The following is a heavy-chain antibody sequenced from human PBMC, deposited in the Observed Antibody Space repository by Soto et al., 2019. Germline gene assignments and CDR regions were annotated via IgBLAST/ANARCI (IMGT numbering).Heavy chain of an antibody. D-gene: IGHD2-8*01. CDR1: GGSISGGVHS. V-gene: IGHV4-30-4*01. CDR3: AREIMPLTNDWYFDL. J-gene: IGHJ2*01. CDR2: IFDSGSN. Sequence: QVQLQESGPGLVKPSETLSLTCTVSGGSISGGVHSWSWIRQPPGKGLEWIGHIFDSGSNYYNPSLKSRRTISVDTSKNQFSLRLSSVTAADTAVYYCAREIMPLTNDWYFDLWGRGTLVTVSS.